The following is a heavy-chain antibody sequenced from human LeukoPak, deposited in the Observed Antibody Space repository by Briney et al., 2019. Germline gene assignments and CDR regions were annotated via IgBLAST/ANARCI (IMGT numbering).Heavy chain of an antibody. CDR2: ISGSGGST. CDR1: GFTFSSYA. D-gene: IGHD3-10*01. J-gene: IGHJ4*02. CDR3: AKDGSGSYYRTPSDY. Sequence: GESLRLSCAASGFTFSSYAMSWVRQAPGKGLEWVSAISGSGGSTYYADSVKGRFTISRDNSKNTLYLQMNSLRAEDTAVYYCAKDGSGSYYRTPSDYWGQGTLVTVSS. V-gene: IGHV3-23*01.